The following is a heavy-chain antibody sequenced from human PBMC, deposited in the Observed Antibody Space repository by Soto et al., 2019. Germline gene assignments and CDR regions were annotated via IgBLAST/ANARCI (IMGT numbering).Heavy chain of an antibody. CDR1: GGSISSSTYY. V-gene: IGHV4-39*01. CDR2: IYLSGST. Sequence: PSETLSLTCTVSGGSISSSTYYWGWIRQPPGKGLEWIGNIYLSGSTYYNPSLKSRVTMSVDTSKNQFSLKLSSVTAADTAVYYCASPITLIRGVRFYDHWGQGTLVTVSS. D-gene: IGHD3-10*01. J-gene: IGHJ4*02. CDR3: ASPITLIRGVRFYDH.